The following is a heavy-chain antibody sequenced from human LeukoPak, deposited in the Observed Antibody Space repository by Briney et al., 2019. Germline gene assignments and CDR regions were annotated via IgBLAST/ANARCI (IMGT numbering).Heavy chain of an antibody. V-gene: IGHV3-23*01. CDR1: GFTFSSYA. D-gene: IGHD3-3*01. J-gene: IGHJ6*03. CDR3: AKGGVGIFGVVFYYYYYMDV. CDR2: ISGSGGST. Sequence: HPGGSLRLSCAASGFTFSSYAMSWVRQAPGKGLEWVSAISGSGGSTYYADSVKGRFTISRDNSKNTLYLQMNSLRAQDTAVYYCAKGGVGIFGVVFYYYYYMDVWGKGTTVSVSS.